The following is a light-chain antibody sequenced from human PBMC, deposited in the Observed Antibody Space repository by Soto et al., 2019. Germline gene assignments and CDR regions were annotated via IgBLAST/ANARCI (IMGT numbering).Light chain of an antibody. Sequence: QSALTQPASLSGSPGQSIAISCTGTSSDVGGYNYVSWYQQHPGKAPKLMIYDVSNRPSGVSDRFSGSKSGNTASLTISGLQAEDEADYYCSSHTTSSTRVFGTGTKVTVL. CDR2: DVS. CDR3: SSHTTSSTRV. V-gene: IGLV2-14*03. CDR1: SSDVGGYNY. J-gene: IGLJ1*01.